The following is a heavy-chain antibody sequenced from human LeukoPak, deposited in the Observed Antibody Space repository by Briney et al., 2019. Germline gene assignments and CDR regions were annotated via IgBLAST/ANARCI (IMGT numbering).Heavy chain of an antibody. CDR1: GGTFSSYA. CDR2: IIPIFGTA. D-gene: IGHD2-15*01. V-gene: IGHV1-69*01. CDR3: ARTEVAATRAESPLGY. J-gene: IGHJ4*02. Sequence: SVNVSCTASGGTFSSYAISWVRQAPGQGLEWMGGIIPIFGTANYAQKFQGRVTITADESTSTAYMELSSLRSEDTAVYYCARTEVAATRAESPLGYWGQGTLVTVSS.